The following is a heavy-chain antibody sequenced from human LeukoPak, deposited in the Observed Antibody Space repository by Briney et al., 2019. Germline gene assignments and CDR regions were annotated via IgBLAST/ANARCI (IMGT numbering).Heavy chain of an antibody. CDR3: ARGAGWYDY. V-gene: IGHV4-59*01. CDR2: IYYSGST. Sequence: KPPETLSLTCTVSGASISSDYWSWIRQPPGKGLEWMGYIYYSGSTKYNPSLKSRVTMSVDTSKNQFSLKLSSVTAADTAVYYCARGAGWYDYWGQGTLVTVSS. CDR1: GASISSDY. J-gene: IGHJ4*02. D-gene: IGHD6-19*01.